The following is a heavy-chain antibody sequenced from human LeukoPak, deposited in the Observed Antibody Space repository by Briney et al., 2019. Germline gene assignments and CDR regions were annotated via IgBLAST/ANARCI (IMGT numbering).Heavy chain of an antibody. J-gene: IGHJ3*02. Sequence: GGSLRLSCAASGFTFSSYSMNWVRQAPGKGLEWVSSISSNSSYIYYADSVKGRFTISRDSAKNSLYLQMNSLRDEDTAVYYCAGYGAALDALDIWGQGTMVTVS. CDR2: ISSNSSYI. CDR1: GFTFSSYS. D-gene: IGHD4/OR15-4a*01. CDR3: AGYGAALDALDI. V-gene: IGHV3-21*01.